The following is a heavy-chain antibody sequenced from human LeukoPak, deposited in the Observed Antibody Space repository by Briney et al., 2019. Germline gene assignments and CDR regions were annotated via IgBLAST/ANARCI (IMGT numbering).Heavy chain of an antibody. CDR1: GGTFSSYA. Sequence: GASVKVSCKASGGTFSSYAISWVRQAPGQGLEWMGRIIPIFGTANYAQKFQDRVTITADESTSTAYMELSSRRSEDTAIYYCASRLYCSNTRCRNFPFAYWGQGTLVTVSS. CDR3: ASRLYCSNTRCRNFPFAY. V-gene: IGHV1-69*13. J-gene: IGHJ4*02. D-gene: IGHD2-2*01. CDR2: IIPIFGTA.